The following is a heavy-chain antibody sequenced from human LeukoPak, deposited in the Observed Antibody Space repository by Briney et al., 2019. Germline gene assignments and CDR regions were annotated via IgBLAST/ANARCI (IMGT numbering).Heavy chain of an antibody. J-gene: IGHJ6*02. Sequence: PGGSLRLSCAASGFTFSSYSMNWVRQAPGKGLEWVAVTWYDGSNKYYADSVKGRFTISRDNSKNTLYLQMNSLRAEDTAVYYCARVLVPAATSRYYYYGMDVWGQGTTVTVSS. CDR2: TWYDGSNK. CDR1: GFTFSSYS. D-gene: IGHD2-2*01. CDR3: ARVLVPAATSRYYYYGMDV. V-gene: IGHV3-33*08.